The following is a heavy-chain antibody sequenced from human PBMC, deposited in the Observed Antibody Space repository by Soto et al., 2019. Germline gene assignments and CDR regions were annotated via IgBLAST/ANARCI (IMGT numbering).Heavy chain of an antibody. V-gene: IGHV3-7*01. D-gene: IGHD2-15*01. Sequence: GGSLSLSCAASGFHFNKYWMSWARQAPGKGLEWVATINEDGSERHYVDSVKGRFTISRDSAKESLYLQMNSLRAEDTAVYYCARVSPDSCYRASDVWGQGTMVTVSS. J-gene: IGHJ3*01. CDR1: GFHFNKYW. CDR2: INEDGSER. CDR3: ARVSPDSCYRASDV.